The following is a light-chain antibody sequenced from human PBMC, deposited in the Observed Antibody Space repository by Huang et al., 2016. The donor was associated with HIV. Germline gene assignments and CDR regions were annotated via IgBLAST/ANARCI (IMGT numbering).Light chain of an antibody. J-gene: IGKJ1*01. V-gene: IGKV2D-29*02. CDR2: DLS. CDR1: QSLLHTDGKTY. CDR3: MQSIQPAT. Sequence: DIVMTQTSLSLSVTPGQPASISCQSSQSLLHTDGKTYFYWYLQKPGQSPQLLIYDLSNRFSGVPDRFSGSGSGTGFTLKINRVEAEDAVVYYCMQSIQPATFGQGTKVEIK.